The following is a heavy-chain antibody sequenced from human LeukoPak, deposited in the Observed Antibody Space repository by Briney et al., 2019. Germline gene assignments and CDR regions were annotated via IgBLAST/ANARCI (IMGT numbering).Heavy chain of an antibody. CDR3: ARTVRSRGGVDY. CDR2: IYYSGST. Sequence: SETLSLTCAVYGGSFSSYYWSWIRQPPGKGLEWIGYIYYSGSTNYNPSLKSRVTISVDTSKNQFSLKLSSVTAADTAVYYCARTVRSRGGVDYWGQGTLVTVSS. D-gene: IGHD4-11*01. J-gene: IGHJ4*02. CDR1: GGSFSSYY. V-gene: IGHV4-59*01.